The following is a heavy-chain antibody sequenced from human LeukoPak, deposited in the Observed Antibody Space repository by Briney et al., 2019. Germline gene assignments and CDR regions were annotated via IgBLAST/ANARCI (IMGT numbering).Heavy chain of an antibody. Sequence: ASVKVSCKASGYTFTSYDINWVRQATGQGLEWMGWMNPNSGNTGYAQKFQGRVTMTRNTSISTAYMELSSLRSEDTAVYYCARVPVATFSYYYYYMDVWGKGTTVTVSS. CDR2: MNPNSGNT. V-gene: IGHV1-8*01. J-gene: IGHJ6*03. D-gene: IGHD5-12*01. CDR3: ARVPVATFSYYYYYMDV. CDR1: GYTFTSYD.